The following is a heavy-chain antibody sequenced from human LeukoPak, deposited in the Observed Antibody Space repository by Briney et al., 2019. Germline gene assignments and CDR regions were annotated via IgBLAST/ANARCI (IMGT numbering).Heavy chain of an antibody. Sequence: SQTLSLTCTVSGGSISSGSFYWSWIRQPAGKGLEWIGRVYTSGRTDYNPSLKRRVTFSVGTSKNQFSLRLTSVTAADTAVYYCARDGVGGDGYNSYYWGQGVLVTVSS. CDR1: GGSISSGSFY. V-gene: IGHV4-61*02. D-gene: IGHD5-24*01. CDR2: VYTSGRT. J-gene: IGHJ4*02. CDR3: ARDGVGGDGYNSYY.